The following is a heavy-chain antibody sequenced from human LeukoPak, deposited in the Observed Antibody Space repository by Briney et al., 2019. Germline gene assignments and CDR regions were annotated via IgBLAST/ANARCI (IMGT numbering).Heavy chain of an antibody. CDR3: ATYSKLYESGRLVFGH. CDR2: FDPEDGET. J-gene: IGHJ4*02. Sequence: ASVKLSCKVSGYTLTELSMHWVRQAPGKGLEWMGGFDPEDGETIYAQKFQGRVTMTEDTSTDTAYMELSSPRSEDTAVYYCATYSKLYESGRLVFGHWGQGTLVTVSS. D-gene: IGHD3-9*01. CDR1: GYTLTELS. V-gene: IGHV1-24*01.